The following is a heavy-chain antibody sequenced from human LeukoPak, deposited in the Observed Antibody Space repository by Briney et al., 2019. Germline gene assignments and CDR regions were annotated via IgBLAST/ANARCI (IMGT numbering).Heavy chain of an antibody. Sequence: GESLKISYKGSGYSLTSYWIGWVRQMPGKGLEWMGIIYPGDSDTRYSPSFQGQVTISADKSISTAYLQWSSLKASDTAMYYCARHPPKYYYDSSIDYWGQGTLVTVSS. V-gene: IGHV5-51*01. CDR3: ARHPPKYYYDSSIDY. CDR1: GYSLTSYW. D-gene: IGHD3-22*01. CDR2: IYPGDSDT. J-gene: IGHJ4*02.